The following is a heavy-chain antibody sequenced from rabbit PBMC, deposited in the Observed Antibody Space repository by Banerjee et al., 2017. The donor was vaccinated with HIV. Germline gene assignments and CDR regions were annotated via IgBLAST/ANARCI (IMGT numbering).Heavy chain of an antibody. V-gene: IGHV1S45*01. J-gene: IGHJ4*01. Sequence: QEQLVESGGDLVRPGASLTLTCTASGFSLSNNYVMSWVRQAPGKGLEWIGYINTGSGTTDYASWVNGRFTISKTSSTTVTLQMTSLTAADTATYFCARGTGLWGQGTLVTVS. D-gene: IGHD7-1*01. CDR1: GFSLSNNYV. CDR2: INTGSGTT. CDR3: ARGTGL.